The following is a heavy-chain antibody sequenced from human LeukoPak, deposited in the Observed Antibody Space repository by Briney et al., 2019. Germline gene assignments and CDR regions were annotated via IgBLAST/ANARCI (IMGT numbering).Heavy chain of an antibody. J-gene: IGHJ6*02. CDR3: AREDIVVVPAAYYYYYGMDV. V-gene: IGHV3-7*01. CDR1: GFTFSSYW. CDR2: IKQDGSEK. Sequence: GGSLRLSCAASGFTFSSYWMSWVRRAPGKGLEWVANIKQDGSEKYYVDSVKGRFTISRDNAKNSLYLQMNGLRAEDTAVYYCAREDIVVVPAAYYYYYGMDVWGQGTTVTVSS. D-gene: IGHD2-2*01.